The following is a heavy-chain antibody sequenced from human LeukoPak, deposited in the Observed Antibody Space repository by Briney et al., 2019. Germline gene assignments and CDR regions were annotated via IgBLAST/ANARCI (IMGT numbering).Heavy chain of an antibody. V-gene: IGHV4-59*08. CDR3: ARHPLDFWSGYKYNWFDP. Sequence: SETLSLTCTVSGGSISGDYWSWIRQSPGKGLEWIAYIHSSGSTSYNPSLKSRVTISVDTSKNEFSLKLSSVTAADTAVYYCARHPLDFWSGYKYNWFDPWGQGTLVTVSS. CDR2: IHSSGST. J-gene: IGHJ5*02. D-gene: IGHD3-3*01. CDR1: GGSISGDY.